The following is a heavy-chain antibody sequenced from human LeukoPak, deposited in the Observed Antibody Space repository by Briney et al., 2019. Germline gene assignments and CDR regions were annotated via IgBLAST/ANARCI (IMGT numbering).Heavy chain of an antibody. D-gene: IGHD5-18*01. V-gene: IGHV4-34*01. J-gene: IGHJ4*02. Sequence: PSETLSLTCAVYGGSFSGYYWSWIRQPPGKGLEWIGEINHSGSTNYNPSHKSRVTISVDTSKNQFSLKLSSVTAADTAVYYCARGRFRGYSYGLYYFDYWGQGTLVTVSS. CDR1: GGSFSGYY. CDR3: ARGRFRGYSYGLYYFDY. CDR2: INHSGST.